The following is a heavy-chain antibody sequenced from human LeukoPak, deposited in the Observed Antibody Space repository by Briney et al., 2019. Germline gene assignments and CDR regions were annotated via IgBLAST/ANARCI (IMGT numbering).Heavy chain of an antibody. D-gene: IGHD2-8*01. CDR2: ISRGGSTK. CDR3: ARDVRGGVLDP. CDR1: GFTFSDYY. J-gene: IGHJ5*02. Sequence: GGSQRLSCAASGFTFSDYYMSWIRQAPGKGLEWVSYISRGGSTKNYADSVKGRFTISRDNAKNTLYLQMNSLRVEDTAVYYCARDVRGGVLDPWGQGTLVTVSS. V-gene: IGHV3-11*01.